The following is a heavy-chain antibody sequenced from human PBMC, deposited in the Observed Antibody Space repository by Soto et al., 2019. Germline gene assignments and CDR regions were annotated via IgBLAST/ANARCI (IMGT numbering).Heavy chain of an antibody. CDR3: ARRRYCRGGSCYNFDY. CDR1: GGSISSSNYY. V-gene: IGHV4-39*01. J-gene: IGHJ4*02. CDR2: IYFNGST. Sequence: SEALSLTCTVSGGSISSSNYYWGWIRQPPGKGLEWIGNIYFNGSTFYNPSLKSRVTISVDTSKNQFSLKLSSVTAADTAVFYCARRRYCRGGSCYNFDYWGQGTLVTVSA. D-gene: IGHD2-15*01.